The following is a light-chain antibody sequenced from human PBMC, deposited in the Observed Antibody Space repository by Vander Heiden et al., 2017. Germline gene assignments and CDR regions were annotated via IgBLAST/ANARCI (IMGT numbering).Light chain of an antibody. CDR3: QAWDNNIMM. CDR2: QSN. Sequence: SSELTQPPSVSVSPGQTARITWSRTRLGDKLAGWYPKKAGQSPVLGIYQSNRRPSGIPERFSGSTSANTATMTISGTQPMDEADYYCQAWDNNIMMFGGGTKLTVL. J-gene: IGLJ3*02. CDR1: RLGDKL. V-gene: IGLV3-1*01.